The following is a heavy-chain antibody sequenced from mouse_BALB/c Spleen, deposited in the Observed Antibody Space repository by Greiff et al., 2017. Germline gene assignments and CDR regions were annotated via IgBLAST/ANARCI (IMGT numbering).Heavy chain of an antibody. J-gene: IGHJ4*01. V-gene: IGHV5-6-5*01. Sequence: DVKLVESGGGLVKPGGSLKLSCAASGFTFSSYAMSWVRQTPEKRLEWVASISSGGSTYYPESVKGRFTISRDNARNILYMQMSSLRSEDTAMYYCAGAMDYWGQGTSVTVSS. CDR3: AGAMDY. CDR1: GFTFSSYA. CDR2: ISSGGST.